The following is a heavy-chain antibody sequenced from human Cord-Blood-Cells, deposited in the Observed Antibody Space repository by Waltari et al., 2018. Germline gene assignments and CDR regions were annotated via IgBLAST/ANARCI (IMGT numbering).Heavy chain of an antibody. D-gene: IGHD6-19*01. CDR1: GGSISSGSYY. Sequence: QVQLQESGPGLVKPSQTLSLTCTVSGGSISSGSYYWSWIRQPAGKGLEWIGYIYTSGSTTSNPSLKSRVTISVDTSKNQFSPKLSSVTAADTAVYYCARLTGYSSGWYAFDIWGQGTMVTVSS. CDR2: IYTSGST. J-gene: IGHJ3*02. V-gene: IGHV4-61*09. CDR3: ARLTGYSSGWYAFDI.